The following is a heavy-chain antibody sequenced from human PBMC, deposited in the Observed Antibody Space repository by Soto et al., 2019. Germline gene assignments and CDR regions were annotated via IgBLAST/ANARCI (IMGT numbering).Heavy chain of an antibody. Sequence: EVPLVESGGGLVQPGRSLRLSCAASVFTFDDYAMHWVRQAPGKGLEWVSGSSWNSGSIGYADSVKGRFTISRDNAKNSLYVQMNSLRAEDTALYYCAKAGFWSGYYSLVDYWGQGTLVTVSS. CDR1: VFTFDDYA. D-gene: IGHD3-3*01. CDR3: AKAGFWSGYYSLVDY. CDR2: SSWNSGSI. J-gene: IGHJ4*02. V-gene: IGHV3-9*01.